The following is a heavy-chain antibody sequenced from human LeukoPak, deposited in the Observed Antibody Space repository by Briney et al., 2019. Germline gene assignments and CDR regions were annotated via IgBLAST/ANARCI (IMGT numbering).Heavy chain of an antibody. CDR2: IYYTGSA. D-gene: IGHD6-19*01. Sequence: PSETLSLTCTVSGGSISSSSYYWDWIRQPPGKGLEWIGSIYYTGSAYYNPSLKSRVTISSDTSKNQFSLKLSSVTAADTALYYCARDTGSGSGWYQGMGFDYWGQGTLVTVSS. V-gene: IGHV4-39*02. J-gene: IGHJ4*02. CDR3: ARDTGSGSGWYQGMGFDY. CDR1: GGSISSSSYY.